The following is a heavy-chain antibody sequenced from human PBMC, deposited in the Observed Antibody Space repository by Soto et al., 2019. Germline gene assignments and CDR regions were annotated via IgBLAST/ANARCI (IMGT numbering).Heavy chain of an antibody. CDR3: ARVPYP. CDR1: GGSFSSGGYS. Sequence: QLQLQESGSGLVRPSQTLSLTCTVSGGSFSSGGYSWSWIRQPPGKGLEWIGYLYHSVSTYYNPSLKSRVTISVDRSKNQFSPKLSPVTAADTAVYYGARVPYPWGQGTLGTVSS. V-gene: IGHV4-30-2*01. J-gene: IGHJ5*02. CDR2: LYHSVST.